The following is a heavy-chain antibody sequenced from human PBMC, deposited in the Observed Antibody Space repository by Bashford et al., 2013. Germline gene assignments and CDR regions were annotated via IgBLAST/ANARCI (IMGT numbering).Heavy chain of an antibody. V-gene: IGHV3-21*01. CDR2: ISSSSSYI. CDR3: ARDPRYSSGWYGFDY. J-gene: IGHJ4*02. CDR1: GFTFSSYS. D-gene: IGHD6-19*01. Sequence: GSLRLSCAASGFTFSSYSMNWVRQAPGKGLEWVSSISSSSSYIYYADSVKGRFTISRDNAKNSLYLQMNSLRAEDTAVYYCARDPRYSSGWYGFDYWGQGTLVTVSS.